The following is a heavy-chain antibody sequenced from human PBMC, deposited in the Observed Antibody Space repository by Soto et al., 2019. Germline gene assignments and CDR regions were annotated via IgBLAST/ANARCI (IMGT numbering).Heavy chain of an antibody. CDR3: ARDIVVVPAAPKPGFDP. CDR2: INPNSGGT. J-gene: IGHJ5*02. Sequence: ASVKVSCKASGYTFTGYYMHWVRQAPGQGLEWMGWINPNSGGTNYAQKFQGRVTMTRDTSISTAYMELSRLRSDDTAVYYCARDIVVVPAAPKPGFDPWGQGTLVTV. V-gene: IGHV1-2*02. CDR1: GYTFTGYY. D-gene: IGHD2-2*01.